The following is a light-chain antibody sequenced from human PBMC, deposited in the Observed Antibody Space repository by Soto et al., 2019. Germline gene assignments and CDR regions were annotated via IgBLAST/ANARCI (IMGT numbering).Light chain of an antibody. CDR2: GIS. J-gene: IGLJ3*02. Sequence: QSALTQPPSVSGAPGQRVTISCTGSSSNIGAGYDVHWYQQLPGTAPKLLIYGISNRPSGVPDRFSGSKSGTSASLAITGLQAEDEADYYCQSYDSSLSGSVFGGGTKLTVL. CDR3: QSYDSSLSGSV. CDR1: SSNIGAGYD. V-gene: IGLV1-40*01.